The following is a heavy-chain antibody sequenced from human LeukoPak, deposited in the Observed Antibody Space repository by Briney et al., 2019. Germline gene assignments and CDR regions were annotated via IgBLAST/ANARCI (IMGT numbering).Heavy chain of an antibody. CDR3: TSGPYCGGDCYLSASYGMDV. V-gene: IGHV3-73*01. J-gene: IGHJ6*02. CDR2: IRSKANSYAT. CDR1: GFTFSGSA. Sequence: GGSLRLSCAASGFTFSGSAMHWVRQASGKGLEWVGRIRSKANSYATAYAASVKGRFTISRDDSKNTAYLQMNSLKTEDTAVYYCTSGPYCGGDCYLSASYGMDVWGQGTLVTVSS. D-gene: IGHD2-21*02.